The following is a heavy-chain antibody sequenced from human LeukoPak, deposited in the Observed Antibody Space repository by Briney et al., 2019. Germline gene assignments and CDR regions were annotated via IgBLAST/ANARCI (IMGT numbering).Heavy chain of an antibody. CDR2: FDPEDGET. J-gene: IGHJ4*02. CDR3: ATPGTGELPPFDY. CDR1: GYTFTSYY. Sequence: ASVKVSCKASGYTFTSYYMHWVRQAPGKGLEWMGGFDPEDGETIYAQKFQGRVTMTEDTSTDTAYMELSSLRSEDTAVYYCATPGTGELPPFDYWGQGTLVTVSS. D-gene: IGHD1-26*01. V-gene: IGHV1-24*01.